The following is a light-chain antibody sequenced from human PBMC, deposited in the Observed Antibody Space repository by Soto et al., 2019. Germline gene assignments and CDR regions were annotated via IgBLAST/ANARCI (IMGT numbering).Light chain of an antibody. CDR1: QSVSSN. CDR3: QPYTNWTRP. CDR2: GAS. V-gene: IGKV3-15*01. Sequence: EIVMTQSPATLSVSPGERATLSCRASQSVSSNLAWYQQKPGQAPRLLIYGASTRATGIPARFSGSGSGTEFTLTIRCLRSAYVAVYDCQPYTNWTRPSGLGSKV. J-gene: IGKJ1*01.